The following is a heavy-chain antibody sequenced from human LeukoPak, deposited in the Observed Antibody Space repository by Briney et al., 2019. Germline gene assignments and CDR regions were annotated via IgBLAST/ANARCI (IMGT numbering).Heavy chain of an antibody. CDR2: VSYDGSNK. CDR1: GFTFSSYA. V-gene: IGHV3-30-3*01. J-gene: IGHJ4*02. D-gene: IGHD3-22*01. CDR3: ARVRSFYYDSSGYLPLDY. Sequence: PGGSLRLSCAASGFTFSSYAMHWVRQAPGKGLEWVAVVSYDGSNKYYADSVKGRFTISRDNSKSTLYLQMNSLRAEDTAVYYCARVRSFYYDSSGYLPLDYWGQGTLVTVSS.